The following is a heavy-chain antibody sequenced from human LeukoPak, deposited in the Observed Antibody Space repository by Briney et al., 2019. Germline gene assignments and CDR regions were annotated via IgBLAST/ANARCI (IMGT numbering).Heavy chain of an antibody. Sequence: GGSLRLSCAASGFTFSSYSMNWVRQAPGKGLEWVAVISYDGSNKYYADSVKGRFTISRDNSKNTLYLQMNSLRAEDTAVYYCAKDKRWLQQLDYWGQGTLVTVSS. CDR3: AKDKRWLQQLDY. V-gene: IGHV3-30*18. CDR2: ISYDGSNK. D-gene: IGHD5-24*01. CDR1: GFTFSSYS. J-gene: IGHJ4*02.